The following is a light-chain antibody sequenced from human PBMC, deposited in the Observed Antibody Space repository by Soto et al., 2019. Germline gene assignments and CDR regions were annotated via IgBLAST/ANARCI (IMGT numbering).Light chain of an antibody. CDR1: NSDIGGYNY. CDR2: GVT. Sequence: QSALTQPASVSGSPGQSITISCTGTNSDIGGYNYVSWYRHHPGEAPKLMIYGVTNRPSGVSTRFSGSKSGNTAYLTISGVQPEDEADYHCSSYTTIKTVVFGGGTKLTVL. V-gene: IGLV2-14*01. CDR3: SSYTTIKTVV. J-gene: IGLJ2*01.